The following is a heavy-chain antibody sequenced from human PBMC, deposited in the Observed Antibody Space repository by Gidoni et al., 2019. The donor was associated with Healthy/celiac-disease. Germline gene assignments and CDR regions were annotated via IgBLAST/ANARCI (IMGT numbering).Heavy chain of an antibody. D-gene: IGHD2-2*01. CDR1: GYSFTSYW. CDR3: ATLGYCSSTSCYGGIDY. J-gene: IGHJ4*02. CDR2: SYPGDSDT. V-gene: IGHV5-51*01. Sequence: EVQLVQSGAEVQKPGASLKSSCEGSGYSFTSYWIGWVRQMPGKGLEWMGISYPGDSDTRDSPSFQRQVTISAHKSISTAYLQWSSLKASDTAMYYCATLGYCSSTSCYGGIDYWGQGTLVTVSS.